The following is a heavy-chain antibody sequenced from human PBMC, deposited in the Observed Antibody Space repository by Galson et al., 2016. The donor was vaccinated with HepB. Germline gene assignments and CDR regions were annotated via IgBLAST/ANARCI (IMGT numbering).Heavy chain of an antibody. CDR1: GFIFSHYG. CDR2: IWFDGSSK. CDR3: ATEDLSSPGNGALDI. J-gene: IGHJ3*02. V-gene: IGHV3-33*01. Sequence: SLRLSCAASGFIFSHYGMHWVRQAPGEGLEWVAMIWFDGSSKHHSDSVGGRFTISRDNSKNTLYLEMNSLRAEDTAVYYCATEDLSSPGNGALDIWGQGAMVTVSS. D-gene: IGHD6-13*01.